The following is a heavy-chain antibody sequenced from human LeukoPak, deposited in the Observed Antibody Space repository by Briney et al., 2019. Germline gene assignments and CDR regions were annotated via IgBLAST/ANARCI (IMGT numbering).Heavy chain of an antibody. D-gene: IGHD6-19*01. J-gene: IGHJ4*02. CDR1: GGTFSSYA. V-gene: IGHV1-69*05. CDR2: IIPIFGTA. Sequence: SVKVSCKASGGTFSSYAISWVRQSPGQGLEWMGGIIPIFGTANYAQKFQGRVTITTDESTSTAYMELSSLRSEDTAVYYCASDGHSSGWYTTGFDYWGQGTLVTVSS. CDR3: ASDGHSSGWYTTGFDY.